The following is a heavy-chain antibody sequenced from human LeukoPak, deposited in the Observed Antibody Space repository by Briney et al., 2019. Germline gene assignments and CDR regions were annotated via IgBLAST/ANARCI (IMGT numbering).Heavy chain of an antibody. CDR3: ARGFGGYDFWSGYGEGNWFDP. CDR2: IYYSGST. J-gene: IGHJ5*02. CDR1: GGSISSYY. D-gene: IGHD3-3*01. V-gene: IGHV4-59*01. Sequence: SETLSLTCTVAGGSISSYYWSWIRQPPGKGLEWIGYIYYSGSTNYNPSLKSRVTISVDTSKNQFSLKLSSVTAADTAVYYCARGFGGYDFWSGYGEGNWFDPWGQGTLVTVSS.